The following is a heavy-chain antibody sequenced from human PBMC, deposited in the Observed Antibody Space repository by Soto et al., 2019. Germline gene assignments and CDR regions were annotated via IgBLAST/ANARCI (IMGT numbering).Heavy chain of an antibody. CDR3: ARDGVDTATGYYYGMDV. J-gene: IGHJ6*02. Sequence: QVQLVQSGAEVKKPGASVKVSCKASGYTFTSYGISWVRQAPGQGLEWMGWISAYNGNTNYAQKLQGRVTMTKDTSTSTAYMELRSPRSDDTAVYYCARDGVDTATGYYYGMDVWGQGTTVTVSS. D-gene: IGHD5-18*01. V-gene: IGHV1-18*01. CDR2: ISAYNGNT. CDR1: GYTFTSYG.